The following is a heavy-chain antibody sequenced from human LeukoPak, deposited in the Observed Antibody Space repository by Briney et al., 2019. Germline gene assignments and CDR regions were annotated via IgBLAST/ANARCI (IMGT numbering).Heavy chain of an antibody. CDR1: GYTFTSYG. Sequence: ASVKVSCKASGYTFTSYGISWVRQAPGQGLEWMGWMNPKSGGTNYAQKFEARVTMNRDTSISTAYMELSRLRFDDTAVYYCARSPDILTGEKFDYWGQGTLVTVSS. D-gene: IGHD3-9*01. CDR3: ARSPDILTGEKFDY. J-gene: IGHJ4*02. V-gene: IGHV1-2*02. CDR2: MNPKSGGT.